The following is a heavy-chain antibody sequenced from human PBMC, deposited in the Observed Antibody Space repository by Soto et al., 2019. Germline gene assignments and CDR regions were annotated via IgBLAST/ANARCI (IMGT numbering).Heavy chain of an antibody. CDR2: INPSAGSS. V-gene: IGHV1-46*01. D-gene: IGHD2-2*02. CDR1: GYTFTNYY. J-gene: IGHJ4*02. CDR3: ARARGYTTTHYLDY. Sequence: GASVKVSCKASGYTFTNYYMYWVRQAPGQGLEWMGIINPSAGSSSYAQRFQGRVTMTWDTSTTTVYMELSSLRSEDTAVYYCARARGYTTTHYLDYWGQGTLVTVSS.